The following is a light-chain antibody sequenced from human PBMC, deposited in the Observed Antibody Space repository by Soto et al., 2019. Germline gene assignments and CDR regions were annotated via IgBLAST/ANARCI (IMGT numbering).Light chain of an antibody. V-gene: IGKV3-15*01. CDR3: QQYNNWPIT. CDR1: QSVSSN. J-gene: IGKJ5*01. CDR2: GAS. Sequence: EIVMTPAPHTLAAPPGERTTLSRRASQSVSSNLAWYQQKPGHTPRLLIYGASTRATGIQARFTGSGSGTEFTLTISSLQSEDFAVYYCQQYNNWPITFGPGTRLEIK.